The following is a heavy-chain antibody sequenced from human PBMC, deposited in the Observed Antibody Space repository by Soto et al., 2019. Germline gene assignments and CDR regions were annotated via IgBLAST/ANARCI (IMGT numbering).Heavy chain of an antibody. J-gene: IGHJ6*02. CDR3: ARVRRAAGVGMDV. CDR2: ISYDGSNK. V-gene: IGHV3-30-3*01. Sequence: QVQLVESGGGVVQPGRSLRLSCAASGFTFSSYAMHWVRQAPGKGLEWVAVISYDGSNKYYADSVKGQFTISRDNSTNTLYLQMNSLRAEDTAVYYCARVRRAAGVGMDVWGERTTITVS. CDR1: GFTFSSYA. D-gene: IGHD6-13*01.